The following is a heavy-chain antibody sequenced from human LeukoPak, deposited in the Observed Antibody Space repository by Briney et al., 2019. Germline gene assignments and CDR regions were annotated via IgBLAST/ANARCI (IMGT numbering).Heavy chain of an antibody. Sequence: GGSLRLSCAASGFTFSTYSMNWVRQAPGKGLEWVSSISGSSIYIYYADSVKGRFTISRDNAKNSLCLQMNSLRAEDTAVYYCARDPPYYDSSGYYYDYWGQGTLVTVSS. V-gene: IGHV3-21*01. D-gene: IGHD3-22*01. CDR3: ARDPPYYDSSGYYYDY. J-gene: IGHJ4*02. CDR1: GFTFSTYS. CDR2: ISGSSIYI.